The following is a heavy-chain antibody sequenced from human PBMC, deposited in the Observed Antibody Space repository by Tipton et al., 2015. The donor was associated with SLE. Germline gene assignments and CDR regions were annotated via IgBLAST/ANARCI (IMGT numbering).Heavy chain of an antibody. J-gene: IGHJ5*02. CDR3: ARLPTGFPNWLDP. CDR1: GGSITTYPYS. D-gene: IGHD4-11*01. Sequence: TLSLTCTVSGGSITTYPYSWGWIRQPPGKGLEWIGTISYSGTTSYNPSLKSRVTISADTSKNQFSLTLNSVTAADTAVYSCARLPTGFPNWLDPWGQGTPATVSS. CDR2: ISYSGTT. V-gene: IGHV4-39*07.